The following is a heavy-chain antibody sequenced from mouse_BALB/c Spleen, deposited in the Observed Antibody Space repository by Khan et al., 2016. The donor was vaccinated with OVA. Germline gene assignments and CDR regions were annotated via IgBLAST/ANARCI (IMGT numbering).Heavy chain of an antibody. CDR3: ARRGLDGIFVY. V-gene: IGHV1-7*01. CDR1: GYTFISYW. Sequence: QVQLKESGTELAKPGASVKMSCKASGYTFISYWMHWVKQRPGQGLEWIGYINPSTDYTEYNQKFKDKATLTTDKSSTTAYMQLSSLTSEDSAVYYCARRGLDGIFVYWGQGTRLTVSA. J-gene: IGHJ3*01. CDR2: INPSTDYT. D-gene: IGHD2-1*01.